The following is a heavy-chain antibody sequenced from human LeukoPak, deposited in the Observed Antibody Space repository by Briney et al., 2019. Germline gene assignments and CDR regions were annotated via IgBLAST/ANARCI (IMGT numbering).Heavy chain of an antibody. V-gene: IGHV4-59*01. CDR2: VNDSGST. CDR3: ARGASYDTDAFDI. Sequence: SETLSLTCTVSGGSISSYHWIWIRQPPGKGLEWIGYVNDSGSTNYNPSLKSRVTISGDTSKNQFSLKLSSVTAADTAVFYCARGASYDTDAFDIWGQGTMVTVSS. CDR1: GGSISSYH. D-gene: IGHD3-22*01. J-gene: IGHJ3*02.